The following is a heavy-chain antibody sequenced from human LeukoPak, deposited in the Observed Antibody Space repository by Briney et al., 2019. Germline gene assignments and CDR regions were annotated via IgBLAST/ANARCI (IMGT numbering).Heavy chain of an antibody. CDR2: ISYDGSNK. Sequence: GGSLRLSCAASGFTFSSYAMHWVRQAPGKGLEWVAVISYDGSNKYYADSVKGRFIISSDISKNTLYLQMNSLRAEDSALYYCARGGRGSAAVVAPRSFDIWGQGTMVTVSS. CDR3: ARGGRGSAAVVAPRSFDI. CDR1: GFTFSSYA. D-gene: IGHD3-22*01. J-gene: IGHJ3*02. V-gene: IGHV3-30*14.